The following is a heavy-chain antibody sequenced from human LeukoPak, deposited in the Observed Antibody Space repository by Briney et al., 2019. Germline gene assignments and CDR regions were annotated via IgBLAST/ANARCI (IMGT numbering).Heavy chain of an antibody. J-gene: IGHJ4*02. V-gene: IGHV1-2*02. CDR3: ARVTGYSSDLNYFDY. D-gene: IGHD6-19*01. CDR2: INPNSGGT. CDR1: GYTFTGYY. Sequence: GASVKVSCKASGYTFTGYYMHWVRQAPGQGLEWMGWINPNSGGTNYAQKFQGRVTMTRDTSISTAYMELSWLRSDDTAVYYCARVTGYSSDLNYFDYWGQGTLVTVSS.